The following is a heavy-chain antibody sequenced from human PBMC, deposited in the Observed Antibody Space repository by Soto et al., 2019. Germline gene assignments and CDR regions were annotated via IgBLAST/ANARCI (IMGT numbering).Heavy chain of an antibody. CDR3: TRLVCVTTPPDYYYYYYMDV. CDR2: IYYSGST. J-gene: IGHJ6*03. D-gene: IGHD3-22*01. V-gene: IGHV4-59*08. Sequence: SETLSISCTVSGGCISSYYWSWIGQPPGKGLEWIGYIYYSGSTNYNPSLKSRGTISVDTSKNQFSLKMSAVTAAERAVYYWTRLVCVTTPPDYYYYYYMDVSGKRTTVTVSS. CDR1: GGCISSYY.